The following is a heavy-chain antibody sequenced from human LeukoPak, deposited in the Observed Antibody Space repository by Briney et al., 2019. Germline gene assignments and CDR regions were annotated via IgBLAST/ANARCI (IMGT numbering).Heavy chain of an antibody. J-gene: IGHJ4*02. CDR3: ARNPPFGVVVPAADY. V-gene: IGHV4-4*07. D-gene: IGHD2-2*01. CDR2: IYTSGST. CDR1: GGSISSYY. Sequence: SETLSLTCTVSGGSISSYYWSWIRQPAGKGLEWIGRIYTSGSTNYNPSLKSRVTMSVVTSKNQFSLKLSSVTAADTAVYYCARNPPFGVVVPAADYWGQGTLVTVSS.